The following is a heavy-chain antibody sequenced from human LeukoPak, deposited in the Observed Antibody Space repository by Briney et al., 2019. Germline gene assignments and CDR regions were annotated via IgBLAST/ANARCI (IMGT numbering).Heavy chain of an antibody. D-gene: IGHD3-22*01. J-gene: IGHJ4*02. CDR2: IYWDDDK. Sequence: ESGPTLVNPTQTLTLTCTFSGFSLSTRGVGVGWIRQPPGKALEWLSLIYWDDDKRYSPSLKSRLTITKDTSKNQVVLTMTNMDPVDTATYYCAHRLTYYYDSSGFDYWGQGTLVTVSS. V-gene: IGHV2-5*02. CDR1: GFSLSTRGVG. CDR3: AHRLTYYYDSSGFDY.